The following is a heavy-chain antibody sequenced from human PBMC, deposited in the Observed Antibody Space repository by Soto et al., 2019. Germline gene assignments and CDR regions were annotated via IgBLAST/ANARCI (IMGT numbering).Heavy chain of an antibody. D-gene: IGHD2-2*01. Sequence: EVQLLESGGGLVQPGESLRLSCAASRFTFSNYAMSWVRQAPGKGLEWVSSISGSGSRTYYADSVKGRFTISRDNSRNTLYLQMNSLRADDTADYYCAKDGGCSSTSCDAHLFDIWGQGTMVTVSS. CDR3: AKDGGCSSTSCDAHLFDI. J-gene: IGHJ3*02. CDR2: ISGSGSRT. CDR1: RFTFSNYA. V-gene: IGHV3-23*01.